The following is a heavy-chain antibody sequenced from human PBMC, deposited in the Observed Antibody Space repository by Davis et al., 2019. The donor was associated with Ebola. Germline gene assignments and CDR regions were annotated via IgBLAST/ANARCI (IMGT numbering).Heavy chain of an antibody. J-gene: IGHJ4*02. CDR3: VKDQGFGPTDPEA. CDR1: GFPPSSYA. CDR2: IMGNAFST. D-gene: IGHD1-14*01. V-gene: IGHV3-23*01. Sequence: PGGSLRLSCAAAGFPPSSYAMSRVRQPPGKGLEWVSAIMGNAFSTYYADAVKGRFTISRDNSKKTLNLDMSSLRVEDKAFYYCVKDQGFGPTDPEAWGQGSLVTVSS.